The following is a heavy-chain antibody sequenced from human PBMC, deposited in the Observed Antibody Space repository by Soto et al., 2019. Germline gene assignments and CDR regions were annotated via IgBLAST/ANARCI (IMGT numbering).Heavy chain of an antibody. D-gene: IGHD2-21*02. CDR1: GCPFSCYP. CDR3: AKDMRGGLLYAFDS. J-gene: IGHJ3*02. CDR2: ISGSGGST. V-gene: IGHV3-23*01. Sequence: GGSLSGSGASSGCPFSCYPMILVRPARGKGLEWVSAISGSGGSTYYADSVKGRFTISRDNSKNTLYLQMNSLRAEDTAVYYCAKDMRGGLLYAFDSWGQGTMVT.